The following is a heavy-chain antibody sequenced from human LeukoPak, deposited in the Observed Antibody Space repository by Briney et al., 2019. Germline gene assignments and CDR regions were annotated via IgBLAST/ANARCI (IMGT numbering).Heavy chain of an antibody. CDR2: TYYRSKRYN. CDR1: GHSVSSNSAT. Sequence: SQPVSLTCAISGHSVSSNSATWHWIRQSPSRVLEWLGRTYYRSKRYNDYAVSVKSRITINPDTSKNQFSLHLNSVTPEDTAVYYCARGWTNFDYWGQGTLVTVSS. D-gene: IGHD1-1*01. J-gene: IGHJ4*02. V-gene: IGHV6-1*01. CDR3: ARGWTNFDY.